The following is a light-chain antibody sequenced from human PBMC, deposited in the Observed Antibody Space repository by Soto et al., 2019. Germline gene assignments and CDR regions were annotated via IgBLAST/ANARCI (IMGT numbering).Light chain of an antibody. J-gene: IGLJ2*01. CDR3: QSYDSSLGVV. CDR2: GNS. Sequence: QSVLTQPPSVSGAPGQRVTISCTGSSSNIGAGYDVHWYQQLPGTAPKLLIYGNSNRPSGVPDRFSGSKSGTSASLAITGLQAEDGADYYCQSYDSSLGVVFGGGTKLTVL. V-gene: IGLV1-40*01. CDR1: SSNIGAGYD.